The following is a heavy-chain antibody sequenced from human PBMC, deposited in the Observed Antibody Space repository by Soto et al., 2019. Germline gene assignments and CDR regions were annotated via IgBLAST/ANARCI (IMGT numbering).Heavy chain of an antibody. CDR2: IYHTGST. V-gene: IGHV4-30-2*01. CDR3: ARRVGDGYNYFDY. D-gene: IGHD5-12*01. CDR1: GGSISSGSYS. J-gene: IGHJ4*02. Sequence: SETLSLTCAVSGGSISSGSYSWSWIRQPPGKGLEWIGYIYHTGSTYYNPSLNSRGTISLDRSKNQFSLNLRSVTAADTAVYYCARRVGDGYNYFDYWGQGTLVTVSS.